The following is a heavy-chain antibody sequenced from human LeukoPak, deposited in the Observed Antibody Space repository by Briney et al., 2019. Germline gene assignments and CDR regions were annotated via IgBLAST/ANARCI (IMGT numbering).Heavy chain of an antibody. CDR3: AKALQWLADY. D-gene: IGHD6-19*01. Sequence: PGRSLRLSCAASGFTLSSYGMHWVRQAPGKGLEWVAVISYNGSNKYYADSVKGRFTISRDNSKNTLYLQMNSLRAEDTAVYYCAKALQWLADYWGQGTLVTVSS. CDR2: ISYNGSNK. J-gene: IGHJ4*02. CDR1: GFTLSSYG. V-gene: IGHV3-30*18.